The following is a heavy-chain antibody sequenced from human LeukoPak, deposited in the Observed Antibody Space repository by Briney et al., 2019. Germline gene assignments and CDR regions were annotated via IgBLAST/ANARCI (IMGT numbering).Heavy chain of an antibody. J-gene: IGHJ4*02. Sequence: GGSLRLSCTASGFTFSSAWMHWVRQAPGTGLVWVSRITDDATTTYADSVRGRFTISRDNAKNILYLQMNSLRAEDTAVYYCVRDRVGPDYWGQGTLVTVSS. CDR3: VRDRVGPDY. D-gene: IGHD1-26*01. V-gene: IGHV3-74*03. CDR1: GFTFSSAW. CDR2: ITDDATT.